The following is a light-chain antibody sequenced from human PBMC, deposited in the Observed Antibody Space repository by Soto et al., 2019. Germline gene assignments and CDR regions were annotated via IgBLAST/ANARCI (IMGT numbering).Light chain of an antibody. Sequence: DLQMTQSHSSLSASVGARVTITCPASQDITNYLNWYQQKPGKAPRLLLYDASSLETGVPSRFSGSGSGTDFTFTISSLQPEDIATYYCQHYDHLPITFGQGTRLAI. CDR2: DAS. CDR1: QDITNY. J-gene: IGKJ5*01. V-gene: IGKV1-33*01. CDR3: QHYDHLPIT.